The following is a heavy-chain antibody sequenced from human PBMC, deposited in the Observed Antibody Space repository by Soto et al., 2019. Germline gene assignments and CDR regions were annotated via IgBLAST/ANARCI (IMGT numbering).Heavy chain of an antibody. D-gene: IGHD1-26*01. Sequence: QVQLVQSGAEVKKPGASVKVSCKASGYTFTSYPMHWVRQAPGQRLEWMGWINAGNGNTKYSKKFKDRVTITRDTSASTAYMELSSLRSEDTAVYYCGCDVGATGDWGQGTLVTVSS. J-gene: IGHJ4*02. CDR3: GCDVGATGD. CDR1: GYTFTSYP. CDR2: INAGNGNT. V-gene: IGHV1-3*01.